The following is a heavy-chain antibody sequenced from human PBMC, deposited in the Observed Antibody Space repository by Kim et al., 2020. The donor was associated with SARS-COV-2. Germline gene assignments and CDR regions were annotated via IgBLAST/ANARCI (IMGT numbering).Heavy chain of an antibody. CDR3: AKDRERASIASSPFDL. J-gene: IGHJ3*01. CDR1: GFTLHNYA. V-gene: IGHV3-23*01. CDR2: IRGNDETA. Sequence: GGSLRLSCAASGFTLHNYAMNWGRQAPGKGLEWVSNIRGNDETAYYADSVRGRFTISRDTSRNVLYLQMNGLRDYDTALYFCAKDRERASIASSPFDLWGQGTLVPVSS. D-gene: IGHD6-13*01.